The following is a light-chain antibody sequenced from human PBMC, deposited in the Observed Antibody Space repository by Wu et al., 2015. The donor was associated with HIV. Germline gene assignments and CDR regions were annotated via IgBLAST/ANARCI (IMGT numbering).Light chain of an antibody. Sequence: EIVLTQFPVTLSLSPGERATLSCRASQSVSSYLAWYQQKPGQAPRLLIYDASNRATGIPARFSGSGSGTHFTLTISGLQPEDFAIYYCQQSFHTPLTFGGGTKVEIK. CDR1: QSVSSY. CDR3: QQSFHTPLT. J-gene: IGKJ4*01. V-gene: IGKV3-11*01. CDR2: DAS.